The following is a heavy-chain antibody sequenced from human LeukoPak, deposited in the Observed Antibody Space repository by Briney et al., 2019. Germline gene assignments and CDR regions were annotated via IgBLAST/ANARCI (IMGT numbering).Heavy chain of an antibody. CDR1: GFTFSSYG. Sequence: PGGSLRLSCAASGFTFSSYGMSWVRQAPGKGLEWVSAISGSGGSTYYADSVKGRFTISRDNSKNTLYLQMNSLRAEDTAVYYCAKCESPIFGESHSDYWGQGTLVTVSS. CDR2: ISGSGGST. CDR3: AKCESPIFGESHSDY. J-gene: IGHJ4*02. V-gene: IGHV3-23*01. D-gene: IGHD3-10*01.